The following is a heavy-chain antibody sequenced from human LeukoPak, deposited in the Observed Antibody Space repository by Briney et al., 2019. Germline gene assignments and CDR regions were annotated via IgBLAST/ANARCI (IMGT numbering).Heavy chain of an antibody. CDR1: GYTSTGYY. V-gene: IGHV1-2*02. D-gene: IGHD5-12*01. CDR3: ARVLVATPPFDY. J-gene: IGHJ4*02. CDR2: INPNSGGT. Sequence: GASVKVSCKASGYTSTGYYMHWVRQAPGQGLEWMGWINPNSGGTNYAQKFQGRVTMTRDTSISTAYMELSRLRSDDTAVYYCARVLVATPPFDYWGQGTLVTVSS.